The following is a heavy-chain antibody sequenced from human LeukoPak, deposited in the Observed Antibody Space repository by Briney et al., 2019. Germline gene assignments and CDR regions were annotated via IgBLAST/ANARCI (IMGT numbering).Heavy chain of an antibody. D-gene: IGHD1-26*01. Sequence: SETLSLTCTVSGGSISGNHWSWVRRPPGKGLEWIGYIYYSGSTNYNPSLKSRVTISVDTSKNQFSLKLRSVTAADTAVYYSARDQRTVGYYGMDVWGRGTTVTVSS. CDR2: IYYSGST. V-gene: IGHV4-59*01. CDR1: GGSISGNH. J-gene: IGHJ6*02. CDR3: ARDQRTVGYYGMDV.